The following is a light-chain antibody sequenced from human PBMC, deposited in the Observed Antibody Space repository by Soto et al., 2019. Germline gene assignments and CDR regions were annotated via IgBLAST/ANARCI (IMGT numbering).Light chain of an antibody. Sequence: EIVLTQSPGTLSLSPGERATLSCRASQSVSSSYLAWYQQKPGQAPRLLIYGASSRATGIPDRFSGSGSGTDFPLTIRRVEPEEFAVYYCQQYGNSPHTFGQGTKLEIK. V-gene: IGKV3-20*01. CDR1: QSVSSSY. J-gene: IGKJ2*01. CDR3: QQYGNSPHT. CDR2: GAS.